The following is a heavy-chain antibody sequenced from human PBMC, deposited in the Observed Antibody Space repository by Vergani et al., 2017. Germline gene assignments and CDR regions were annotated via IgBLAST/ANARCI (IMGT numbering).Heavy chain of an antibody. Sequence: EVQLVESGGGLVQPGGSLRLSCAASGFTFSSYWMHWVRQAPGKGLVWVSRINSDGSSTSYADSVKGRFTISRDNAKNTLYLQMNRLRAEDTAVYYCARDLGYSSSTSCQYGMDVWGQGTTVTVSS. V-gene: IGHV3-74*01. CDR3: ARDLGYSSSTSCQYGMDV. D-gene: IGHD2-2*01. J-gene: IGHJ6*02. CDR2: INSDGSST. CDR1: GFTFSSYW.